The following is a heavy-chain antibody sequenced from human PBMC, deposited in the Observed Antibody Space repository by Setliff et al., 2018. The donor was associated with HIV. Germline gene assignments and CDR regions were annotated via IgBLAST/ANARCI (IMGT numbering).Heavy chain of an antibody. D-gene: IGHD2-15*01. Sequence: GGSLRLSCAASGFTFSSYSMNWVRQAPGKGLEWVSSIRSSSSYIYYADSVRGRFTISRDNAKNSLYLQMNSLRAEDTAVYYCARGRCRYCSGGSRRPYYYYGMDVWGQGTTVTVSS. CDR3: ARGRCRYCSGGSRRPYYYYGMDV. CDR2: IRSSSSYI. V-gene: IGHV3-21*01. CDR1: GFTFSSYS. J-gene: IGHJ6*02.